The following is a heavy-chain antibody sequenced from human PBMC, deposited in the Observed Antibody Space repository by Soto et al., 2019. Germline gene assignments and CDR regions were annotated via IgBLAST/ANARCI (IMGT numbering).Heavy chain of an antibody. CDR1: GFTFSSYA. CDR2: ISYDGSNK. D-gene: IGHD6-13*01. V-gene: IGHV3-30-3*01. Sequence: QVQLVESGGGVVQPGRSLRLSCAASGFTFSSYAMHWVRQAPGKGLEWVAVISYDGSNKYYADSVKGRFTISRDNSKNTLYLQMNSLRAEDTAVYYCASIRGSSWPRGRAVADYYYDGMDVWGQGTTVTVSS. J-gene: IGHJ6*02. CDR3: ASIRGSSWPRGRAVADYYYDGMDV.